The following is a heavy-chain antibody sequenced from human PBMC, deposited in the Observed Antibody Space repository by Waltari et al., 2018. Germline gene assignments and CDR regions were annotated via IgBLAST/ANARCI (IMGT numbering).Heavy chain of an antibody. CDR1: GFSFSNSW. V-gene: IGHV3-7*01. CDR2: IRGDGDEK. CDR3: ARDPTTATSFLLHYFDY. J-gene: IGHJ4*02. Sequence: VQLVESGGGLVQPGGSLRLSCVASGFSFSNSWLPWVRQAPGKGLEWVANIRGDGDEKYYVDSVKGRFTISRDNAKKSLYLEMNRLRVEDTAVYYCARDPTTATSFLLHYFDYWGQGTLVTVSS.